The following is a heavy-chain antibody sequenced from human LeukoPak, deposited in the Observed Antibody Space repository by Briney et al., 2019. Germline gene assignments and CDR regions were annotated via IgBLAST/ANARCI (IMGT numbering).Heavy chain of an antibody. CDR1: GFTFDDYG. D-gene: IGHD1-26*01. Sequence: GGSLRLSCAASGFTFDDYGMSWVRQAPGKGLEWVSGINWNGGSIVYADSVKGRFTISRDNAKNSLYLQMNSLRAEDTALYYCARPTFLGSSYPDFDYWGQGTLVTDSS. CDR2: INWNGGSI. CDR3: ARPTFLGSSYPDFDY. V-gene: IGHV3-20*04. J-gene: IGHJ4*02.